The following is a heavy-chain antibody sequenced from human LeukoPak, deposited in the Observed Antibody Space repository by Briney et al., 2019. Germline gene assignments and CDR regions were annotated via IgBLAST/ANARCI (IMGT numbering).Heavy chain of an antibody. D-gene: IGHD2-2*01. V-gene: IGHV4-39*07. CDR2: INHSGST. Sequence: SETLSLTCTVSGGSISSSSYYWSWIRQPPGKGLEWIGEINHSGSTNYNPSLKSRVTISVDTSKNQFSLKLSSVTAADTAVYYCARGAGYCSSTSCFKHAFDIWGQGTMVTVSS. CDR3: ARGAGYCSSTSCFKHAFDI. J-gene: IGHJ3*02. CDR1: GGSISSSSYY.